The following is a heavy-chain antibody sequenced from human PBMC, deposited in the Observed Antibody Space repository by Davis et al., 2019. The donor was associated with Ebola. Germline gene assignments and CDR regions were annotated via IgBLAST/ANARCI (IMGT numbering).Heavy chain of an antibody. V-gene: IGHV1-2*02. D-gene: IGHD1-1*01. CDR2: INPNSGGT. CDR1: GYTFTGYY. Sequence: ASVKVSCKASGYTFTGYYTHWVRQAPGQGLEWMGWINPNSGGTNYAQKFQGRVTMIRDTSISTAYMELSRLRSADTAVYYCAREGGQRNWNDAEDWFDPWGQGTLVTVSS. J-gene: IGHJ5*02. CDR3: AREGGQRNWNDAEDWFDP.